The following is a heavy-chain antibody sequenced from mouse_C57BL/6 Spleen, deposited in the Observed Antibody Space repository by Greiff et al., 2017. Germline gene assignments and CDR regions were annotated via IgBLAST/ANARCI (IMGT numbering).Heavy chain of an antibody. D-gene: IGHD1-1*01. CDR2: INPSSGYT. J-gene: IGHJ3*01. CDR3: ARYSYGSSYPFAY. CDR1: GYTFTSYW. Sequence: QVQLQQSGAELAKPGASVKLSCKASGYTFTSYWMHWVKQRPGQGLEWIGYINPSSGYTKYNQKFKDKATLTADKSSSTAYMQLSSLTYEDSAVYYGARYSYGSSYPFAYWGQGTLVTVSA. V-gene: IGHV1-7*01.